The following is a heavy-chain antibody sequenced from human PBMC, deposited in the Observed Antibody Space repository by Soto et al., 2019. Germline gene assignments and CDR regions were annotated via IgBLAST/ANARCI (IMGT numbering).Heavy chain of an antibody. J-gene: IGHJ6*02. V-gene: IGHV4-59*01. D-gene: IGHD3-9*01. CDR3: ARVRREVYDILTPGGGMDV. CDR2: IYYSGST. Sequence: QVQLQESGPGLVKPSETLSLTCTVSGGSISSYYWSWIRQPPGKGLEWIGYIYYSGSTNYNPSLMSRVTISVDTSKNQFSLKLSSVTAADTAVYYCARVRREVYDILTPGGGMDVWGQGTTVTVSS. CDR1: GGSISSYY.